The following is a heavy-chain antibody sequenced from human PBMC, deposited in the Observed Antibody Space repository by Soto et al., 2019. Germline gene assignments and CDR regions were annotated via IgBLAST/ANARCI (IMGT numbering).Heavy chain of an antibody. CDR3: ARQRSSGWYVGRYYYYGMDV. V-gene: IGHV4-34*01. D-gene: IGHD6-19*01. CDR2: INHSGST. J-gene: IGHJ6*02. Sequence: QVQLQQWGAGLLKPSETLSLTCAVYGGSFSGYYWSWIRQPPGKGLEWIGEINHSGSTNYNPSLKSRVTISVDTSKNQFSLKLSSVTAADTAVYYCARQRSSGWYVGRYYYYGMDVWGQGTTVTVSS. CDR1: GGSFSGYY.